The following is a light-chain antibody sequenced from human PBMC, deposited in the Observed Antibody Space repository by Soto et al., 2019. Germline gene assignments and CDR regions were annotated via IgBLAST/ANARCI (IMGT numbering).Light chain of an antibody. J-gene: IGLJ1*01. Sequence: QYGLSVPDAVSGSTRQTITISCTGTSTDVGGYNAVSWYQHHPGKAPKLIIYEVTHRPSGVSDRFSASKSGNTASLTISGLQAEDEADYYCNSFRVSHLYVFGTGTKVTVL. CDR3: NSFRVSHLYV. CDR2: EVT. V-gene: IGLV2-14*01. CDR1: STDVGGYNA.